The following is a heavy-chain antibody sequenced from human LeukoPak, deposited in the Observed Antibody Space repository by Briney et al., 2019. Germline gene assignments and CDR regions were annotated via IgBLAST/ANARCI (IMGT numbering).Heavy chain of an antibody. CDR3: AREKQAEKQASGDYYYYGMDV. D-gene: IGHD1-26*01. Sequence: ASVKVSCKASGYTFTRYYIHWVRQAPGQGLEWLGIINPSGGTTTYAQKFQGRVTITRDTSTSTVYMELYSLRSDDTAIYYCAREKQAEKQASGDYYYYGMDVWGQGTTVTVTS. J-gene: IGHJ6*02. CDR2: INPSGGTT. V-gene: IGHV1-46*01. CDR1: GYTFTRYY.